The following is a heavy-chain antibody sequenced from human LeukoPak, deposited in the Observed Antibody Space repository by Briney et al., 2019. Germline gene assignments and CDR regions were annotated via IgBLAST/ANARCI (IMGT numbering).Heavy chain of an antibody. Sequence: GGSLRLSCAASGFTFRNYAMSWVRQAPGKGLEWDSGIDPSGTYTYYADSVKGRFTISRDNSKNTLYLQLNSLRAEDTAAYYCAKGPERSDRGYSDYWGQGTLVTVSS. CDR3: AKGPERSDRGYSDY. CDR1: GFTFRNYA. D-gene: IGHD1-14*01. J-gene: IGHJ4*02. V-gene: IGHV3-23*01. CDR2: IDPSGTYT.